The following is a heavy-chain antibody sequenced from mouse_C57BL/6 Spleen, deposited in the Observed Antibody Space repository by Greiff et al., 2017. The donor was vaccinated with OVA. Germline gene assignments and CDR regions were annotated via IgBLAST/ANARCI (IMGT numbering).Heavy chain of an antibody. CDR2: IDPETGGT. J-gene: IGHJ3*01. CDR1: GYTFTDYE. CDR3: TRSGYDYLFAY. V-gene: IGHV1-15*01. Sequence: QVQLQQSGAELVRPGASVTLSCKASGYTFTDYEMHWVKQTPVHGLEWIGAIDPETGGTAYNQKFKGKAILTADKSSSTAYMELRSLTSEDSAVYYCTRSGYDYLFAYWGQGTLVTVSA. D-gene: IGHD2-4*01.